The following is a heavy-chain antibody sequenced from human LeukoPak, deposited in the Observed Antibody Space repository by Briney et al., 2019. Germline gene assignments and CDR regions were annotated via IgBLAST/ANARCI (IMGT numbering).Heavy chain of an antibody. Sequence: GGSLRLSCAVSGFTFSWYSMNWVRQAPGKGLEWLSYITRSSSTIYYADSVKGRFTISRDNAKNSLYLQMNSLRVDDTAVYYCATADRGAFDIWGQGTMVIVSS. V-gene: IGHV3-48*01. CDR3: ATADRGAFDI. CDR2: ITRSSSTI. J-gene: IGHJ3*02. CDR1: GFTFSWYS.